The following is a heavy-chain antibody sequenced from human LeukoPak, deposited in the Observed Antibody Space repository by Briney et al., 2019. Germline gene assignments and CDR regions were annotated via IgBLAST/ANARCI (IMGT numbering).Heavy chain of an antibody. J-gene: IGHJ4*02. Sequence: ASVKVSCKASGYTFTSYDINWVRQATGQGLEWMGWMNPDTGNTGYAQKFQGRVTMTRNTSISTAYMELSSLKSEDTAVYYCARRPFRYYDILTGSYRSEFDYWGQGTLVTVSS. V-gene: IGHV1-8*01. CDR2: MNPDTGNT. D-gene: IGHD3-9*01. CDR3: ARRPFRYYDILTGSYRSEFDY. CDR1: GYTFTSYD.